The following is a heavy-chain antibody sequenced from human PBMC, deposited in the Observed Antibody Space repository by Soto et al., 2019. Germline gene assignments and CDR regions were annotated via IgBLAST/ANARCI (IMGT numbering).Heavy chain of an antibody. J-gene: IGHJ4*02. CDR3: ARDRGIVVVINYFDY. CDR1: GFTFSSYA. Sequence: PGGSLRLSCAASGFTFSSYAMHWVRQAPGKGLEWVAVISYDGSNKYYADSGEGRFTISRDNSKNTLYLQMNSLRAEDTAVYYCARDRGIVVVINYFDYWGQGTLVTVSS. V-gene: IGHV3-30-3*01. CDR2: ISYDGSNK. D-gene: IGHD3-22*01.